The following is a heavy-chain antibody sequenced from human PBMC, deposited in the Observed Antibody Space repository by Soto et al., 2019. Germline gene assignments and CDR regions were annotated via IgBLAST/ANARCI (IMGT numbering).Heavy chain of an antibody. J-gene: IGHJ5*01. CDR2: TYYRSRWFY. Sequence: QVQLQQSGPGLVKPSQTLSLTCDISGDSVSTNTATWDWIRQSPSRGLEWLGRTYYRSRWFYDFALSEKSRITITADISNILVCLQLTSVTPDDTAIYYCVRLRGNSWLDSWGLGTQATVSS. CDR3: VRLRGNSWLDS. V-gene: IGHV6-1*01. CDR1: GDSVSTNTAT.